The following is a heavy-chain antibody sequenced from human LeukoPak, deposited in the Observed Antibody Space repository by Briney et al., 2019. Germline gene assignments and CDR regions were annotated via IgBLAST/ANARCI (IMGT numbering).Heavy chain of an antibody. Sequence: PSETLSLTCTVSGGSINSYYWSWIRQPPGKGLEWIGYIYYSGSTNYNPSLKSRVTISVDTSKNQFSLKLSSVTAADTAVYYCATRSGSYSGFAFDIWGQGTMVTVSS. CDR3: ATRSGSYSGFAFDI. J-gene: IGHJ3*02. CDR2: IYYSGST. CDR1: GGSINSYY. D-gene: IGHD1-26*01. V-gene: IGHV4-59*01.